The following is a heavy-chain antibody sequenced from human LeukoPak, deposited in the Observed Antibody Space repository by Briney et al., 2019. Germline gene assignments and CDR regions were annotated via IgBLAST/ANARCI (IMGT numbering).Heavy chain of an antibody. Sequence: GVSLRLSCAGSGITVSSNYMSWVRQGPGKGLEWVSVIYSGGSTYYADSVKGRFTISRDNSKNTLYLQMKSLRAEDTAVYYCARVIGATWFDPWGQGTLVTVSS. J-gene: IGHJ5*02. D-gene: IGHD2-15*01. V-gene: IGHV3-66*01. CDR2: IYSGGST. CDR1: GITVSSNY. CDR3: ARVIGATWFDP.